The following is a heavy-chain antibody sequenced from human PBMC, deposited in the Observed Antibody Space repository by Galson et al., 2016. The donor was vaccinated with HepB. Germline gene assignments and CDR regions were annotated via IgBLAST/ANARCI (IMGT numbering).Heavy chain of an antibody. CDR3: TVAATYDFWSGYYILDP. D-gene: IGHD3-3*01. J-gene: IGHJ5*02. CDR1: GFSFSHAW. CDR2: IKSKTDGGTT. Sequence: SLRLSCAASGFSFSHAWMHWVRQAPGKGLEWVGRIKSKTDGGTTDYAAPVKGRFAISRDDSKNTLYLQMNRLKTEDTGVYYCTVAATYDFWSGYYILDPWGQGTLFTVSS. V-gene: IGHV3-15*07.